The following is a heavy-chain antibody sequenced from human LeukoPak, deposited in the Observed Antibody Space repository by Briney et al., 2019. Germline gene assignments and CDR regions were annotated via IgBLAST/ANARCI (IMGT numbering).Heavy chain of an antibody. J-gene: IGHJ4*02. CDR1: GGSFSGYY. Sequence: SETLSLTCAVYGGSFSGYYWSWIRQPPGKGLEWIGEINHSGSTNYNLSLKSRVTISVDTSKNQFSLKLSSVTAADTAVYYCARGQTDLYYFDYWGQGTLVTVSS. CDR3: ARGQTDLYYFDY. V-gene: IGHV4-34*01. CDR2: INHSGST.